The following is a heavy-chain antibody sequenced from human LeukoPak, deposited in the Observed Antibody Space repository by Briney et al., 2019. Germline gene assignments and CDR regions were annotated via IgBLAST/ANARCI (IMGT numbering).Heavy chain of an antibody. CDR2: ISGSGGST. CDR3: ARGGPIYCSGDSCYPGDY. CDR1: GFTFSSYA. V-gene: IGHV3-23*01. J-gene: IGHJ4*02. D-gene: IGHD2-15*01. Sequence: GGSLRLSCAASGFTFSSYAMSWVRQAPGKGLEWVSAISGSGGSTYYADSVKGRFTISRDNSKNTLYLQMNSLRAEDTAVYYCARGGPIYCSGDSCYPGDYWGQGTLVTVSS.